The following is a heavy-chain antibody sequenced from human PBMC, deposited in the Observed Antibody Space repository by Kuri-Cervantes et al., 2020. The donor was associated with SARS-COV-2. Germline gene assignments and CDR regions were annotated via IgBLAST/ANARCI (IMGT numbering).Heavy chain of an antibody. CDR3: ARDRINSVVVTAIDSNWFDP. CDR1: GYTFTSYY. J-gene: IGHJ5*02. Sequence: ASVKVSCKASGYTFTSYYMHWVRQAPGQGLEWMGIINPSGGSTSYAQKFQGRVTMTRDTSASTAYMELSSLRSEDTAVYYCARDRINSVVVTAIDSNWFDPWGQGTLVTVSS. V-gene: IGHV1-46*01. D-gene: IGHD2-21*02. CDR2: INPSGGST.